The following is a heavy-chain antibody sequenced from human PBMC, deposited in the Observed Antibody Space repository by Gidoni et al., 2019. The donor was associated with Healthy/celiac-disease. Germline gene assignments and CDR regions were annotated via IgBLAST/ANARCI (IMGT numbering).Heavy chain of an antibody. Sequence: VQLVDSCGGAVQPVRSLRLSCAASRYTSSNYGMHCVRQAPGKGVEWVEMIGCNETNKYYADSVKGRFTISRDKSKNTLYLQMNSLRAEDTAVYYCARDRQWVGFNGFDYWGQGTLVTASS. CDR1: RYTSSNYG. CDR3: ARDRQWVGFNGFDY. D-gene: IGHD6-19*01. J-gene: IGHJ4*01. CDR2: IGCNETNK. V-gene: IGHV3-33*01.